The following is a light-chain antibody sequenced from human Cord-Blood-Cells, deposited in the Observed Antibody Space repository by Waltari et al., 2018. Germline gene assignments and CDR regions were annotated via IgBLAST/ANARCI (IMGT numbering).Light chain of an antibody. J-gene: IGLJ2*01. Sequence: QSALTQPPSVSGSPGQSITLPCTGTRRDVGVYNYVSSYPQHPGNAPKRRIYDVSNRPSGVSNRFSGSKSGNTASLTISGLQAEDEADYYCSSYTSSSTPVVFGGGTKLTVL. CDR1: RRDVGVYNY. CDR2: DVS. CDR3: SSYTSSSTPVV. V-gene: IGLV2-14*01.